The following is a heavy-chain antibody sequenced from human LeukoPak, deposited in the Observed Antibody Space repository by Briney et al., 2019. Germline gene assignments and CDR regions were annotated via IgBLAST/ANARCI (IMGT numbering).Heavy chain of an antibody. J-gene: IGHJ4*02. V-gene: IGHV4-59*01. D-gene: IGHD1-26*01. CDR3: ARDYGSGSSS. CDR1: GGSISSYY. Sequence: SETLSLTCTVSGGSISSYYWSWIRQPPGKGLEWIGYIYYSGSTNYNPSLKSRVTISVDTSKNQFSLKLSSVTAADTAVYYCARDYGSGSSSWGQGTLVTVSS. CDR2: IYYSGST.